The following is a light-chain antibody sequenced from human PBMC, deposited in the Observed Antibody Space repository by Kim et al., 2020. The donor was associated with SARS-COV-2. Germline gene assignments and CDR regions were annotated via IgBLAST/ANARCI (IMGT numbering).Light chain of an antibody. CDR1: QNIEKY. Sequence: DIQMIQSPPSLSASVGDTITITCRASQNIEKYLNWFQHKPGKAPNLLIYATSHLLTGVPSRFSGGGSGTEFTLAISSLQPEDFATYYCQQSFTAPYNFGQGTKLEI. CDR3: QQSFTAPYN. V-gene: IGKV1-39*01. CDR2: ATS. J-gene: IGKJ2*01.